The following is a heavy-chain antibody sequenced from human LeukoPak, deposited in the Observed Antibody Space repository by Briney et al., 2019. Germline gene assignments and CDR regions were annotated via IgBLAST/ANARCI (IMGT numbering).Heavy chain of an antibody. V-gene: IGHV4-34*01. CDR1: GGSFSGYY. CDR3: ASEGRSGSYSD. CDR2: INHSGST. Sequence: SETLSLTCAVYGGSFSGYYWSWIRQPPGKGLEWIGEINHSGSTNYNPSLKSRVTISVDTSKNQFSLKLSFVTAADTAVYYCASEGRSGSYSDWGQGTLVTVS. D-gene: IGHD3-10*01. J-gene: IGHJ4*02.